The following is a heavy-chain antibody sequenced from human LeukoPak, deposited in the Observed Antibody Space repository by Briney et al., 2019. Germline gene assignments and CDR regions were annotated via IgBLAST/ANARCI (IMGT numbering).Heavy chain of an antibody. CDR3: ARDRSRIAVAGPLNY. CDR2: ISSSSSYI. D-gene: IGHD6-19*01. Sequence: GGSLRLSCAASGFTFSSYSMNWVRQAPGKGLEWVSSISSSSSYIYYADSVKGRFTISRANAKNSLYLQMNSLRAEDTAVYYCARDRSRIAVAGPLNYWGQGTLVTVSS. CDR1: GFTFSSYS. V-gene: IGHV3-21*01. J-gene: IGHJ4*02.